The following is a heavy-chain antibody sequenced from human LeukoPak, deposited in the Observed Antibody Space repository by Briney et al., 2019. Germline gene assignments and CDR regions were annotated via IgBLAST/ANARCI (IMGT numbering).Heavy chain of an antibody. D-gene: IGHD2-15*01. Sequence: GASVKVSCKASGYTFTGYYMHWVRQAPGQGLEWMGWINPNSGGTNYAQKFQGWVTMTRDTSISTAYMELSRLRSEDTAVYYCAREAPTGYCSGGSCYSVDGMDVWGKGTTVTVSS. CDR3: AREAPTGYCSGGSCYSVDGMDV. V-gene: IGHV1-2*04. CDR2: INPNSGGT. J-gene: IGHJ6*04. CDR1: GYTFTGYY.